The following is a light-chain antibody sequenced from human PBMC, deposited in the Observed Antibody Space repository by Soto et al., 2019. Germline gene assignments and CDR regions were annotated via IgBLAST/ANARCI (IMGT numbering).Light chain of an antibody. CDR1: SSDVGGYNY. Sequence: QSALPQPPSASGSPGQSVAISCTGTSSDVGGYNYVSWYQQHPGKAPKLMIYEVNKRPSGVPDRFSGSKSDNTASLTVSGLQAEDEADYYCSSYSAISKVFGNGTKVTV. CDR3: SSYSAISKV. V-gene: IGLV2-8*01. J-gene: IGLJ1*01. CDR2: EVN.